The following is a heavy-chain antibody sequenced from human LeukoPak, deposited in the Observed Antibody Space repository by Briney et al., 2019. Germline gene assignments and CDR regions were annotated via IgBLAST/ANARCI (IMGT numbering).Heavy chain of an antibody. CDR2: IYYSGST. D-gene: IGHD6-13*01. CDR1: GGSISSYY. Sequence: SETLSLTCTVSGGSISSYYWSWIRQPPGKGLEWIGYIYYSGSTNYNPSLKSRVTTSVDTSKNQFSLKLSSVTAADTAVYYCARATGIAAARWFDPWGQGTLVTVSS. CDR3: ARATGIAAARWFDP. J-gene: IGHJ5*02. V-gene: IGHV4-59*01.